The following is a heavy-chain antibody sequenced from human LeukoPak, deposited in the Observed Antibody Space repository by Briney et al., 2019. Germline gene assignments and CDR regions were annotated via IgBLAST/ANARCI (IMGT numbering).Heavy chain of an antibody. CDR3: ARGRGYSGSQRQAFDI. Sequence: KPSETLSLTCTVSGGSIRSYYWSWIRQPPGKGLEYIGNISYSGSPHYHPSLESRVTISVDTSRNLFSLHLNSVTAADTAVYHCARGRGYSGSQRQAFDIWGQGTMVSVSS. CDR2: ISYSGSP. V-gene: IGHV4-59*08. J-gene: IGHJ3*02. CDR1: GGSIRSYY. D-gene: IGHD1-26*01.